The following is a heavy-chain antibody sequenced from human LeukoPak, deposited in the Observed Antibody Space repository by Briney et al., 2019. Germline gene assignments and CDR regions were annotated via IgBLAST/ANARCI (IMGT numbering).Heavy chain of an antibody. CDR1: GGSISSYY. V-gene: IGHV4-59*08. J-gene: IGHJ5*02. CDR2: IYYSGST. Sequence: PSQTLSLTCTVSGGSISSYYWSWIRQPPGKGLEWIGYIYYSGSTNYNPSLKSRVTISVDTSKNQFSLKLSSVTAADTAVYYCARLPWFGELLSEPWGQGTLVTVSS. CDR3: ARLPWFGELLSEP. D-gene: IGHD3-10*01.